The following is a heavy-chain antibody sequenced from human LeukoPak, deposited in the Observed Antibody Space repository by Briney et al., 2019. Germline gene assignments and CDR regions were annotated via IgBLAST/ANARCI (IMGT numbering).Heavy chain of an antibody. CDR1: GGSISSYY. CDR3: ARSRSPTSGGRAPFDY. CDR2: IYYSGST. Sequence: PSETLSLTCTVSGGSISSYYWSWIRQPPGKGLEWIGYIYYSGSTNYNPSLKSRVTMSVDTSKNQFSLKLSSVTAADTAVYYCARSRSPTSGGRAPFDYWGQGTLVTVSS. J-gene: IGHJ4*02. V-gene: IGHV4-59*01. D-gene: IGHD2-15*01.